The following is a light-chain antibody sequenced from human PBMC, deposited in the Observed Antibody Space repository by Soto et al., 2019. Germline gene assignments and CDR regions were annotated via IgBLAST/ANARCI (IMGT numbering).Light chain of an antibody. CDR3: HQYGSAPWT. CDR2: GAS. V-gene: IGKV3-20*01. Sequence: EIVMTQSPATLCVSPGERVTLSCRASQSVSSNLAWYQQKPGQAPRLLISGASNRATGTPDRFRGSGSGTDFTLTITRLEPEDFAVYYCHQYGSAPWTFGQGTKVDNK. J-gene: IGKJ1*01. CDR1: QSVSSN.